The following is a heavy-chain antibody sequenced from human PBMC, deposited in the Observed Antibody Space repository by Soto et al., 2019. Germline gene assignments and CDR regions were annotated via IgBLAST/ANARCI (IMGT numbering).Heavy chain of an antibody. V-gene: IGHV3-33*01. J-gene: IGHJ6*03. CDR3: ARARGAVPSGYYYYYMDV. Sequence: GGSLRXSXAASGFTFSSYGMHWVRQAPGKGLEWVAVIWYDGSNKYYADSVKGRFTISRDNSKNTLYLQMNSLRAEDTAVYYCARARGAVPSGYYYYYMDVWGKGTTVTVSS. D-gene: IGHD3-16*01. CDR1: GFTFSSYG. CDR2: IWYDGSNK.